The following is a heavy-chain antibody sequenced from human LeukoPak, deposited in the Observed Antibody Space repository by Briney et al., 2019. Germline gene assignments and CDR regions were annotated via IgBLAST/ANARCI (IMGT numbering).Heavy chain of an antibody. Sequence: ETLSLTCAVYGGSFSGYCWSWVRQAPGKGLEWVSAISGSGGSTYYADSVKGRFTISRDNSKNTLYLQMNSLRAEDTAVYYCAKDHIVVVPAAIDVDDAFDIWGQGTMVTVSS. J-gene: IGHJ3*02. CDR1: GGSFSGYC. D-gene: IGHD2-2*01. CDR2: ISGSGGST. V-gene: IGHV3-23*01. CDR3: AKDHIVVVPAAIDVDDAFDI.